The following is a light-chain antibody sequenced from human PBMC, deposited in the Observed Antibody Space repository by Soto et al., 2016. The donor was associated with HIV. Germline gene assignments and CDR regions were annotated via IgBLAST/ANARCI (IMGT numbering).Light chain of an antibody. Sequence: SYELTQSPSVSVAPGKTARIACGGNNIGSKSVHWYQQKPGQAPVLVVYDDSDRPSGIPERFSGSNSGNSATLTISRVEAGDEADYFCQVWDSSTNHVVFGGGTKLAVL. CDR1: NIGSKS. J-gene: IGLJ2*01. CDR2: DDS. CDR3: QVWDSSTNHVV. V-gene: IGLV3-21*03.